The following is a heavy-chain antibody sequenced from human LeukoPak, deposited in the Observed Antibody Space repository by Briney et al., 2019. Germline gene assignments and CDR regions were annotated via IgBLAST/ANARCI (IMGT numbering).Heavy chain of an antibody. J-gene: IGHJ4*02. V-gene: IGHV4-61*05. CDR1: GGSIRTDGSY. D-gene: IGHD6-19*01. CDR2: IHTSGST. CDR3: AGRAQTTGWSFDY. Sequence: SETLSLTCTVSGGSIRTDGSYWAWIRQPPGKGLEWIGQIHTSGSTNYNPSLKSRVAMSVDTSKNQFSLELSSVTAPDTAVYYCAGRAQTTGWSFDYWGQGALVTVSS.